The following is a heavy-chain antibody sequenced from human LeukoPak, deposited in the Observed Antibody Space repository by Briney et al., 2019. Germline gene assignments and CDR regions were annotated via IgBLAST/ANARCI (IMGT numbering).Heavy chain of an antibody. V-gene: IGHV1-18*01. D-gene: IGHD1-26*01. J-gene: IGHJ6*02. CDR3: VRVGPYYYYCGMDV. CDR2: ISRNNVNT. CDR1: GYTFTSYD. Sequence: ASVTVSCKASGYTFTSYDITWVRQAPGQGLEWMGWISRNNVNTNYAQKLQGRVTLTTDTSTSTAYMELRSLRSDDTAVYYCVRVGPYYYYCGMDVWGQGTTVTVSS.